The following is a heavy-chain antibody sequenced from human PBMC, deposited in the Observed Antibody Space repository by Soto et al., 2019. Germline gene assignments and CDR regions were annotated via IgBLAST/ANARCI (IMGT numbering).Heavy chain of an antibody. Sequence: EVQLVESGGDLVQRGGSLRLSWVASGLTFSIYSMNWVRQAPGKGLEWFSYITSDTKTIKYADSVKGRFTISRDNAKNSVYLQMNSLRDEDTAVYYCARSVEGHFDYWGQGTVVTVSS. CDR3: ARSVEGHFDY. J-gene: IGHJ4*02. CDR2: ITSDTKTI. D-gene: IGHD6-19*01. V-gene: IGHV3-48*02. CDR1: GLTFSIYS.